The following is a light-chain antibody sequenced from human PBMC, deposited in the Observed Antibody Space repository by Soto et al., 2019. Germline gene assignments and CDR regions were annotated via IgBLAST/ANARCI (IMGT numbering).Light chain of an antibody. V-gene: IGKV3-20*01. Sequence: EIVLTQSPGTVSLSPVERATLSCRASQSVGSRWLAWYQQKPGQAPRVLIYGGSNRATCIPDRFSGSGSGTDFTLTISRLEPADFAVYYCQQYYSSRTFGQGTKVEMK. CDR1: QSVGSRW. J-gene: IGKJ1*01. CDR2: GGS. CDR3: QQYYSSRT.